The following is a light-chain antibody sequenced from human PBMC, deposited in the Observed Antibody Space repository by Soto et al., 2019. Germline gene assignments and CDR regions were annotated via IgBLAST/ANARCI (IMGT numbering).Light chain of an antibody. CDR3: QQRSNSPGT. Sequence: DIQITHWPSVLSGSGGDRGSSPCRASKSISTWLAWYQQKPGKAPNLLIYRASSLESGVRSRFSGSGSGTDFTLTISSLEPEDFAVYYCQQRSNSPGTFGRGTQVDI. CDR1: KSISTW. CDR2: RAS. J-gene: IGKJ2*01. V-gene: IGKV1-5*03.